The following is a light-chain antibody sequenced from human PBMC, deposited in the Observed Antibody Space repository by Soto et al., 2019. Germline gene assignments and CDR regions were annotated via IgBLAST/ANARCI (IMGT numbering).Light chain of an antibody. V-gene: IGKV3-20*01. CDR3: QQYGSSPST. CDR2: GAS. CDR1: QSVSSN. J-gene: IGKJ5*01. Sequence: EIVMTQSPATLSVSPGERATLSCRASQSVSSNLVWYQQKPGQAPRLLIYGASSRATGIPDRFSGSGSGTDFTLTIIRLEPEDFAVYYCQQYGSSPSTFGQGTRLEIK.